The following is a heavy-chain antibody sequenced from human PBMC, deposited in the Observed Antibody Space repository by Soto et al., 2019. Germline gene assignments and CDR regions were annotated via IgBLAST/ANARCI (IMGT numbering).Heavy chain of an antibody. Sequence: SETLSLTCAVSGGSISSGGYSWSWIRQPPGKGLEWIGYIYHSGSTYYNPSLKSRVTISVDRSKNRFSLKLSSVTAADTAVYYCARARLRFGPFDPWGQGTLVTVSS. V-gene: IGHV4-30-2*01. J-gene: IGHJ5*02. CDR2: IYHSGST. D-gene: IGHD3-16*01. CDR1: GGSISSGGYS. CDR3: ARARLRFGPFDP.